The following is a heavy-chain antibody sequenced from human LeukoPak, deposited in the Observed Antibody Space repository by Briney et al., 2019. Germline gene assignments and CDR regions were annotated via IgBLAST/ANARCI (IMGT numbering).Heavy chain of an antibody. CDR2: ISGSGSTI. CDR3: ATYRCTGDSCYADYDAFDF. V-gene: IGHV3-11*04. D-gene: IGHD2-2*01. Sequence: NPGGSLRLSCAASGFIFSDYHMSWIRQAPGKGLEWVSYISGSGSTIYYADSVEGRFTISRDNANNSLFLQMNSLRAEDTAVYYCATYRCTGDSCYADYDAFDFWGKGTTVIVSS. CDR1: GFIFSDYH. J-gene: IGHJ3*01.